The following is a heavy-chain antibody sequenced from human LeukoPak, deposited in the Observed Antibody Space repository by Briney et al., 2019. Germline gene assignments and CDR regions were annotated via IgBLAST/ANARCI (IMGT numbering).Heavy chain of an antibody. CDR3: ARGPVVPAAIGNWFDP. D-gene: IGHD2-2*01. CDR1: GYTFTGYY. V-gene: IGHV1-2*02. Sequence: ASVKVSCKASGYTFTGYYMHWVPQAPGQGLEWMGWINPNSGGTNYAQKFQGRVTMTRDTSISTAYMELSRLRSDDTAVYYCARGPVVPAAIGNWFDPWGQGTLVTVSS. CDR2: INPNSGGT. J-gene: IGHJ5*02.